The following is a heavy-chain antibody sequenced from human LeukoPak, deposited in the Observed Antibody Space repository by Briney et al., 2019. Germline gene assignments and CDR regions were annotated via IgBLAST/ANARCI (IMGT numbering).Heavy chain of an antibody. CDR2: IYYSGST. V-gene: IGHV4-59*08. J-gene: IGHJ5*02. CDR1: GGSISSYY. D-gene: IGHD4-11*01. Sequence: PSETLFLTCTVSGGSISSYYWSWIRQPPGKGLEWIGYIYYSGSTNYNPSLKSRVTISVDTSKNQFSLKLSSVTAADTAVYYCARLGYSNNNWFDPWGLGTLVTVSS. CDR3: ARLGYSNNNWFDP.